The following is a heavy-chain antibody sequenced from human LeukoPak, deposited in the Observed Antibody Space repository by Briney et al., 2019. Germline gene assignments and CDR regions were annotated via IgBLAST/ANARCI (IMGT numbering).Heavy chain of an antibody. V-gene: IGHV5-10-1*01. CDR2: IDPSDSYT. CDR1: GYSFTNYW. Sequence: GESLKISCKGSGYSFTNYWISWVRQMPGKGLEWMGRIDPSDSYTDYSPSFQGHVTISADESINTAYLQWSSLTASDTAMYYCASLVEYCSGASCYNYWGQGTLVTVSS. J-gene: IGHJ4*02. D-gene: IGHD2-15*01. CDR3: ASLVEYCSGASCYNY.